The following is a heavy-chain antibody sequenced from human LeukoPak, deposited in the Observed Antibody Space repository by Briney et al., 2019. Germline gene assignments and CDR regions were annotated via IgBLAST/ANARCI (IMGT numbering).Heavy chain of an antibody. Sequence: SVKVSCKASGGTFSSYAISWVRQAPGQGLEWMGGIIPIFGTADYAQKFQGRVTITADESTSTAYMELSSLRSEDTAVYYCARDYEQAIVVVPAAHVSWFDPWGQGTLVTVSS. CDR2: IIPIFGTA. CDR1: GGTFSSYA. J-gene: IGHJ5*02. V-gene: IGHV1-69*01. CDR3: ARDYEQAIVVVPAAHVSWFDP. D-gene: IGHD2-2*01.